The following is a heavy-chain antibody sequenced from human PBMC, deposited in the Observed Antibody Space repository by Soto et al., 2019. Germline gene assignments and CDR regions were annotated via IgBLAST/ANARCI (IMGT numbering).Heavy chain of an antibody. CDR3: ARGYYYDSSGYSWFDP. Sequence: AASVKVSCKASGYTFTGYYMHWVRQAPGQGLEWMGWINPNSGGTNYAQKFQGRVTMTRDTSISTAYMELSRLRSDDTAVYYCARGYYYDSSGYSWFDPWGQGTLVTVSS. J-gene: IGHJ5*02. CDR1: GYTFTGYY. CDR2: INPNSGGT. V-gene: IGHV1-2*02. D-gene: IGHD3-22*01.